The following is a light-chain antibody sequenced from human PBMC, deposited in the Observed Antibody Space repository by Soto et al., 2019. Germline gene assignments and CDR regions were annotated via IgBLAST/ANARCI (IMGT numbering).Light chain of an antibody. Sequence: TRSPATRSVSPGERATLSCRASQSINSNLAWYQQKPGQAPKLLIYGASNRATGIPDRFSGSGSGTDFTLTISRLEPEDFAVYYCQQYGGSPLTFGGGTKVDI. V-gene: IGKV3-20*01. CDR3: QQYGGSPLT. CDR2: GAS. J-gene: IGKJ4*01. CDR1: QSINSN.